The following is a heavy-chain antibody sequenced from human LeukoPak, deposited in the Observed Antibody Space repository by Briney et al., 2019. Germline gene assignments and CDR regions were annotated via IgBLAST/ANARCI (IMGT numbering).Heavy chain of an antibody. CDR1: GCSFTSYW. J-gene: IGHJ6*02. CDR2: IYPGDSDN. CDR3: ARASPTQYGDYREGMDV. D-gene: IGHD4-17*01. Sequence: GGSLKISCKGSGCSFTSYWIGWVRQVPGEGLEWMGVIYPGDSDNRYSPSFQGQVTISADKSISTAYLQWSSLKASDTAMYYCARASPTQYGDYREGMDVWGQGTTVTVSS. V-gene: IGHV5-51*01.